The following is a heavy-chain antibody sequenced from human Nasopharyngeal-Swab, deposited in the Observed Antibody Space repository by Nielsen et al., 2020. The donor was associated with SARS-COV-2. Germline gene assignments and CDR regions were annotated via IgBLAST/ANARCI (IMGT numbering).Heavy chain of an antibody. V-gene: IGHV4-61*01. CDR1: GGSVSSGSYY. CDR2: TYYSGNT. J-gene: IGHJ3*02. CDR3: ARAAFRSGYLDAVDI. D-gene: IGHD3-3*01. Sequence: SETLSLTCTVSGGSVSSGSYYWSWIRQPPGKGLEWIGYTYYSGNTNYNPPLKSRVTISVDTSKNQFSLKLNSVTAADTAVYYCARAAFRSGYLDAVDIWGQGTMVTVSS.